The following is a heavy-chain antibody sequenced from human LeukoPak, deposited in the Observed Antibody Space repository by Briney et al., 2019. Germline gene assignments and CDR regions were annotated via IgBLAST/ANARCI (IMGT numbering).Heavy chain of an antibody. CDR1: GFTFSSYS. J-gene: IGHJ5*02. CDR3: AGSNIATRRGDNWFDP. CDR2: ISSSSSYI. V-gene: IGHV3-21*01. D-gene: IGHD6-6*01. Sequence: PGGSLRLSCAASGFTFSSYSMNWVRQAPGKGLEWISSISSSSSYIYYADSVKGRFTISRDNAKNSLYLQMNSLRAEDTAVYYCAGSNIATRRGDNWFDPWGQGTLVTVSS.